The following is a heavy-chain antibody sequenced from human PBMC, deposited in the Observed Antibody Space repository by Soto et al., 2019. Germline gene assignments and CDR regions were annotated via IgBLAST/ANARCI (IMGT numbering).Heavy chain of an antibody. CDR1: GGSISSGGYY. V-gene: IGHV4-31*03. Sequence: SETLSLTCTVSGGSISSGGYYWSWIRQHPGKSLEWIGYIYYSGSTYYNPSLKSRVTISVDTSKNQFSLKLSSVTAADTAVYYCARDRNYYGMDVWGQGTTVTVS. CDR2: IYYSGST. CDR3: ARDRNYYGMDV. J-gene: IGHJ6*02.